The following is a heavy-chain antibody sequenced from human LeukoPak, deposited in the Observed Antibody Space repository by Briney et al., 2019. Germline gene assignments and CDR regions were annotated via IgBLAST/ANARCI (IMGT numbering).Heavy chain of an antibody. Sequence: SETLSLTCTVSGGSISSYYWSWIRQPPGKGLEWIGYIYHSGSTYYNPSLKSRVTISVDRSKNQFSLKLSSVTAADTAVYYCARGSIVVVPAAQEVWGQGTPVTVSS. CDR1: GGSISSYY. CDR2: IYHSGST. J-gene: IGHJ4*02. D-gene: IGHD2-2*01. CDR3: ARGSIVVVPAAQEV. V-gene: IGHV4-59*12.